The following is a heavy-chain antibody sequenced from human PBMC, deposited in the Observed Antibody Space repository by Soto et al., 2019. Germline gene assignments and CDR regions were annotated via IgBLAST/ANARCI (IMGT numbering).Heavy chain of an antibody. V-gene: IGHV3-9*01. Sequence: GGSLRLSCAASGFIFSTNSMTWVRQAPGKGLEWVSGINWNSGSIGYADSVKGRFTISRDNAKTSLYLQMNSLRAEDTALYYCAKDRGSGSYAANYYYYGMDVWGQGTTVTVSS. CDR1: GFIFSTNS. CDR3: AKDRGSGSYAANYYYYGMDV. D-gene: IGHD3-10*01. J-gene: IGHJ6*02. CDR2: INWNSGSI.